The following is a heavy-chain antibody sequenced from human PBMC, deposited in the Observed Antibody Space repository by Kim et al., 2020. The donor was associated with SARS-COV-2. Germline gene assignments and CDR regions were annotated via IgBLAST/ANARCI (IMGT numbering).Heavy chain of an antibody. Sequence: GGSLRLSCAASGFTFSSYGMHWVRQAPGKGLEWVAVISYDGSNKYYADSVKGRFTISRDNSKNTLYLQMNSLRAEDTAVYYCCLGLLHDAFDIWGQGTMVTVSS. CDR3: CLGLLHDAFDI. D-gene: IGHD2-15*01. J-gene: IGHJ3*02. CDR1: GFTFSSYG. V-gene: IGHV3-30*03. CDR2: ISYDGSNK.